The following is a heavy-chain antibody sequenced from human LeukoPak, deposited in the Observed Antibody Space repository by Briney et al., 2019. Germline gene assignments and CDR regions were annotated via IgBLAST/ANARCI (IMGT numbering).Heavy chain of an antibody. CDR3: ARDLIRERDKGSDASYYYYYMDV. CDR2: INHSGST. Sequence: SETLSLTCAVYGGSFSGYYWSWIRQPPGKGLEWIGEINHSGSTNYNPSLKSRVTISVDTSKNQFSLKLSSVTAADTAVYYCARDLIRERDKGSDASYYYYYMDVWGKGTTVTVSS. CDR1: GGSFSGYY. J-gene: IGHJ6*03. V-gene: IGHV4-34*01. D-gene: IGHD5/OR15-5a*01.